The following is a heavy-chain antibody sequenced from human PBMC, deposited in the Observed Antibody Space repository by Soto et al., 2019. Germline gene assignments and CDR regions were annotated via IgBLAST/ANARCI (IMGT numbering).Heavy chain of an antibody. V-gene: IGHV4-39*01. J-gene: IGHJ4*02. CDR1: GDSISSSNYY. CDR3: ASHYNTNTPFEY. D-gene: IGHD2-8*01. Sequence: SETLSLTCTVSGDSISSSNYYWGWIRQPPGKGLEWIGEIRHRGSTNYNPSVESRVTIYVDTSKNQFSLKLTSVTAADTAIYYCASHYNTNTPFEYWGRGTQVTVSS. CDR2: IRHRGST.